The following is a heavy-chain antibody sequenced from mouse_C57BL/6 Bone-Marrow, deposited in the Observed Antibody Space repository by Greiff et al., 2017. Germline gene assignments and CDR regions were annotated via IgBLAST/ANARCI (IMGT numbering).Heavy chain of an antibody. CDR1: GYTFTDYY. D-gene: IGHD1-1*01. Sequence: EVQLQQSGPELVKPGASVKISCKASGYTFTDYYMNWVKQSHGKSLEWIGDINPNNGGTSYNQKFKGKATLTVDKSSSTAYMELRSLTSEDSAVYYCARPLITNFDYWGQGTTLTVSS. CDR3: ARPLITNFDY. J-gene: IGHJ2*01. CDR2: INPNNGGT. V-gene: IGHV1-26*01.